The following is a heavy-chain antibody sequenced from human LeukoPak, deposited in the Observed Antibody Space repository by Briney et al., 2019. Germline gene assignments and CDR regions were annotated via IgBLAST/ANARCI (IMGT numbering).Heavy chain of an antibody. Sequence: PGGSLRLSCAASGFTFSSYAMHWVRQAPGKGLEWVAVISYDGSNKYYADSVKGRFPISRDNSKNTLYLQMNSLRAEDTAVYYCARTGSLDYWGQGTLVTVSS. CDR2: ISYDGSNK. V-gene: IGHV3-30-3*01. J-gene: IGHJ4*02. D-gene: IGHD1-26*01. CDR1: GFTFSSYA. CDR3: ARTGSLDY.